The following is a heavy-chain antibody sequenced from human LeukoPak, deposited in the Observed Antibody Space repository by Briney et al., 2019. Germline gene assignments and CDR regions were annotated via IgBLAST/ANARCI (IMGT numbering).Heavy chain of an antibody. CDR1: GYTFTGYY. CDR3: AREGLAAPDAFDI. Sequence: ASVKVSCKASGYTFTGYYMHWVRQAPGQGLEWVGWINPNSGGTNYAQKFQGRVTMTRDTSISTAYMELSRLRSDDTAVYYCAREGLAAPDAFDIWGQGTMVTVSS. J-gene: IGHJ3*02. D-gene: IGHD6-6*01. CDR2: INPNSGGT. V-gene: IGHV1-2*02.